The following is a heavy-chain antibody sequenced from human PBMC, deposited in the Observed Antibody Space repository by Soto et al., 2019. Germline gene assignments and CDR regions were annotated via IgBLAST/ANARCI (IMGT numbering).Heavy chain of an antibody. V-gene: IGHV3-30*03. J-gene: IGHJ4*02. CDR3: ARYSGKYQGPIDY. CDR1: GFTFSHYG. D-gene: IGHD1-26*01. CDR2: ISYDGSNK. Sequence: VQLVESGGGVVQPGRSLRLSCAASGFTFSHYGINWVRQAPGKGLEWLAVISYDGSNKHYADSVKGRFTVSRDNSKNTLYLQMNSLRAEDTAVYFCARYSGKYQGPIDYWGQGTLVTVSS.